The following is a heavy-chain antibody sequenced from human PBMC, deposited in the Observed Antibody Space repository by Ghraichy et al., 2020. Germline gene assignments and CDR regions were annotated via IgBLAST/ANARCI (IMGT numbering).Heavy chain of an antibody. CDR3: ATPTRQYYDYVWGSYRWNYYYGMDV. D-gene: IGHD3-16*02. V-gene: IGHV1-24*01. J-gene: IGHJ6*02. CDR2: FDPEDGET. CDR1: GYTLTELS. Sequence: ASVKVSCKVSGYTLTELSMHWVRQAPGKGLEWMGGFDPEDGETIYAQKFQGRVTMTEDTSTDTAYMELSSLRSEDTAVYYCATPTRQYYDYVWGSYRWNYYYGMDVWGQGTTVTVSS.